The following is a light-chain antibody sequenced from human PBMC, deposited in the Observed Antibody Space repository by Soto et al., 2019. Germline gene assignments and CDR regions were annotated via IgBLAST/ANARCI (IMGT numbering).Light chain of an antibody. CDR2: WAS. CDR1: QNXLSNSFSKNL. V-gene: IGKV4-1*01. Sequence: DFVMTQSPDSLSVSLGERATINCKSSQNXLSNSFSKNLLAWYQHKPGQPPRLLIYWASTRESGVPDRFSGSGSGTDFTLTISSLQAEDVAVYYCQQYYNFPWTFGQGTKVDIK. CDR3: QQYYNFPWT. J-gene: IGKJ1*01.